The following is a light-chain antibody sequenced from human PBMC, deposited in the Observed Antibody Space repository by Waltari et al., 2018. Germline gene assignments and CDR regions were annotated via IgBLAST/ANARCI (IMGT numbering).Light chain of an antibody. V-gene: IGKV1-13*02. CDR2: DAA. CDR3: QHLTA. J-gene: IGKJ3*01. Sequence: AIQLTQSPSSLAASVGDRVTITCRASQGISSAVAWNQQKPGKVPNLRIYDAARLERGVPSRFSGSTSGTDFTLTISSLQPEDFATYYCQHLTAFGPGTKVDI. CDR1: QGISSA.